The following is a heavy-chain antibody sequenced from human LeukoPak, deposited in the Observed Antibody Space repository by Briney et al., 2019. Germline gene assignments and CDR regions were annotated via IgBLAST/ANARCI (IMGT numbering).Heavy chain of an antibody. CDR3: ARGVVVVPATFDY. CDR1: GGSISSYY. J-gene: IGHJ4*02. CDR2: INHSGST. Sequence: SETLSLTCTVSGGSISSYYWSWIRQPPGKGLEWIGEINHSGSTNYNPSLKSRVTISVDTSKNQFSLKLSSVTAADTAVYYCARGVVVVPATFDYWAREPWSPSPQ. V-gene: IGHV4-34*01. D-gene: IGHD2-2*01.